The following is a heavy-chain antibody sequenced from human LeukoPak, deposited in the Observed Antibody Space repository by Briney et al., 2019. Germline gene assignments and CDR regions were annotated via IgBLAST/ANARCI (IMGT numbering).Heavy chain of an antibody. CDR2: IYYSGTT. V-gene: IGHV4-39*01. D-gene: IGHD2-2*01. CDR1: GGSITSSSYY. Sequence: PSETLSLTCTVSGGSITSSSYYWGWIRQPPGKGLEWIGTIYYSGTTYYNPSLKSRVTISVDTSKNQFSLKLSSVTAADTAVYYCARGRRGYCSSTSCYEFGYWGQGTLVTVSS. CDR3: ARGRRGYCSSTSCYEFGY. J-gene: IGHJ4*02.